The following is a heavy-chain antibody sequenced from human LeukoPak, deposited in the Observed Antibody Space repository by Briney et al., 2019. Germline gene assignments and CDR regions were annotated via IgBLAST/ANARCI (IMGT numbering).Heavy chain of an antibody. CDR3: ARAKYIVDFWSGYYREYNWFDP. D-gene: IGHD3-3*01. CDR2: ISSSSSYV. J-gene: IGHJ5*02. V-gene: IGHV3-21*01. Sequence: GRSLRLSCAASGFTFDDYAMHWVRQAPGKGLEWVSSISSSSSYVYYADSVKGRFTISRDNAKNSLYLQMNSLRAEDTAVYYCARAKYIVDFWSGYYREYNWFDPWGQGTLVTVSS. CDR1: GFTFDDYA.